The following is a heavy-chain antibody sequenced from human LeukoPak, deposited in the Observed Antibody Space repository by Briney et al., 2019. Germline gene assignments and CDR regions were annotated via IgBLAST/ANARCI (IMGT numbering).Heavy chain of an antibody. Sequence: QPGGSLRLSCAASGFTFSSYEMNWVRQAPGKGLEWVSYISSSGSTIYYADSVKGRFTISRDNAKNSMYLQMNSLRAEDTAVYYCARDSGGKITISGVVTWFDAFDAWGRGTMVTVSS. V-gene: IGHV3-48*03. J-gene: IGHJ3*01. CDR2: ISSSGSTI. CDR1: GFTFSSYE. D-gene: IGHD3-3*01. CDR3: ARDSGGKITISGVVTWFDAFDA.